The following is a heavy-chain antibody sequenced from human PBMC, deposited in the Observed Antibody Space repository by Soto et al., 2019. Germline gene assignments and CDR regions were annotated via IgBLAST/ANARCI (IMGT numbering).Heavy chain of an antibody. Sequence: QVKLQESGPGLVKPSQTLSLTCTVSGGSISSGGYYWSWIRQHPGKGMEWIGYIDYSGSTYYNPSLKSRVTISVDTSKNQIALNLSSVTAADTAVYYCARARYGSAHPWGQGTLVTVSS. D-gene: IGHD4-17*01. J-gene: IGHJ5*02. CDR2: IDYSGST. CDR1: GGSISSGGYY. CDR3: ARARYGSAHP. V-gene: IGHV4-31*03.